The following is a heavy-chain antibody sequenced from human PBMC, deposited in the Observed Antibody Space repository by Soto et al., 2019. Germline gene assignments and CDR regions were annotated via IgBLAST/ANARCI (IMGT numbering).Heavy chain of an antibody. V-gene: IGHV5-51*01. D-gene: IGHD6-13*01. CDR1: GYSFTSYW. J-gene: IGHJ6*02. CDR3: ARSPYSSSLPYYYYGMDV. CDR2: IYPGDSDT. Sequence: GASLKISCKGSGYSFTSYWIGWVRQMPGKGLEWMGIIYPGDSDTRYSPSFQGQVTISADKSISTAYLQWSSLKASDTAMYYCARSPYSSSLPYYYYGMDVWGQGTTVTVSS.